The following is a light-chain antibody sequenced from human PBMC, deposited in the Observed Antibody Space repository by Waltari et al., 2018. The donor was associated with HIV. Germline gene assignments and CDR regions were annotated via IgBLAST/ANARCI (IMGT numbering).Light chain of an antibody. Sequence: DIAMTQSPDSLSVSLGERATINFQSSQNILNINNNKNYLGWYQQKPGPPPKHLIYWASTRESGVPDRFSGSGSVTNFTLTISSLQAEDVAIYYCQQYSSVPLTFGGGTKVEI. CDR3: QQYSSVPLT. V-gene: IGKV4-1*01. CDR1: QNILNINNNKNY. CDR2: WAS. J-gene: IGKJ4*01.